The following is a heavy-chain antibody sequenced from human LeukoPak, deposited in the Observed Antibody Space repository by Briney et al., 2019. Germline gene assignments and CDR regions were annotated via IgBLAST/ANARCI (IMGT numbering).Heavy chain of an antibody. CDR2: INHSGST. J-gene: IGHJ4*02. D-gene: IGHD6-13*01. Sequence: SETLSLTCAVYGGSFSGYYWSWIRQPPGKGLEWIGEINHSGSTNYNPSLKSRVTISVDTSKNQFSLKLSSMTAADTAVYYCARWVVRSSSFYYFDYWGQGTLVTVSS. CDR1: GGSFSGYY. CDR3: ARWVVRSSSFYYFDY. V-gene: IGHV4-34*01.